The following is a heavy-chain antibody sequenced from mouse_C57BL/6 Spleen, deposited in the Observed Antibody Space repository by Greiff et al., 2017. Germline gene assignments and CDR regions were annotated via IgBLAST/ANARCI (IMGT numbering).Heavy chain of an antibody. D-gene: IGHD1-1*01. Sequence: QVQLQQPGAELVRPGSSVKLSCKASGYTFTSYWMDWVKQRPGQGLEWIGNIYPSDSETHYNQKFKDKATLTVDKSSSTAYMQLSSLTSEDAAVDYCARSEDYYGSSHWYFDVWGTGTTVTVSS. J-gene: IGHJ1*03. CDR1: GYTFTSYW. CDR3: ARSEDYYGSSHWYFDV. V-gene: IGHV1-61*01. CDR2: IYPSDSET.